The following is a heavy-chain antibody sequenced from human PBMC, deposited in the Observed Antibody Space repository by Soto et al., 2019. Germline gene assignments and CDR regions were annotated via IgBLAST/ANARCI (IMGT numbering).Heavy chain of an antibody. V-gene: IGHV4-39*01. CDR2: IYYSGST. CDR3: ATYSSGYNGYYDY. D-gene: IGHD5-12*01. CDR1: GGSISSGSYY. Sequence: SETLSLTCTVSGGSISSGSYYWGWIRQPPGKGLEWIGSIYYSGSTYYNPSLKSRVTISVDTSKNQFSLKLSSVTAADTAVYYCATYSSGYNGYYDYWGQGNLVTVSS. J-gene: IGHJ4*02.